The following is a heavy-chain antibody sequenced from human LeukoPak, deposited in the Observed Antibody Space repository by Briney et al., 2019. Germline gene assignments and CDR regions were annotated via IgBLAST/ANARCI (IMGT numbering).Heavy chain of an antibody. D-gene: IGHD2-15*01. V-gene: IGHV5-51*01. J-gene: IGHJ4*02. CDR1: GYRFSNYW. CDR2: IYPGDSNT. CDR3: TRSRGYCSDGTCYDFDY. Sequence: GESLKISCKGSGYRFSNYWIGWVRQMPGKGLEWMGIIYPGDSNTRHSPSFQGQVTISADKSITTAYLQWGSLKASDTAMYYCTRSRGYCSDGTCYDFDYWGQGTLVTVSS.